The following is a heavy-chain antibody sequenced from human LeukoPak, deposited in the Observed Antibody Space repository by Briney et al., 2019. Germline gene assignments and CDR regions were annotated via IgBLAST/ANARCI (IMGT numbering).Heavy chain of an antibody. V-gene: IGHV1-3*01. Sequence: ASVKVSCKASGYIFTNYAVQWVRQAPGRSLEWLGWINPGNGDTRYSQKFQGRVTMSIDTSATTAYMELDSLTAEDTAIYYCSRDRWHCVVNCDSVYYYSLDVWGQGTTVTVSS. CDR2: INPGNGDT. CDR3: SRDRWHCVVNCDSVYYYSLDV. D-gene: IGHD4/OR15-4a*01. CDR1: GYIFTNYA. J-gene: IGHJ6*02.